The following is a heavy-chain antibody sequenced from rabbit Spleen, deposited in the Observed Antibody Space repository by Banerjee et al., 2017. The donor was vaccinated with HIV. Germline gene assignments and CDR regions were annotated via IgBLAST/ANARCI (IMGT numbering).Heavy chain of an antibody. CDR1: GFDFSTYY. V-gene: IGHV1S7*01. J-gene: IGHJ4*01. CDR2: IDPFFGTT. D-gene: IGHD1-1*01. CDR3: ARDPAYSGGGGSDIPYL. Sequence: QLKESGGGLVQPGGSLKLSCKGSGFDFSTYYMSWVRQAPGKGLEWIGYIDPFFGTTYYASCVNGRFTISSHNAQNTLYLQLNSLTVADTATYFCARDPAYSGGGGSDIPYLWGPGTLVTVS.